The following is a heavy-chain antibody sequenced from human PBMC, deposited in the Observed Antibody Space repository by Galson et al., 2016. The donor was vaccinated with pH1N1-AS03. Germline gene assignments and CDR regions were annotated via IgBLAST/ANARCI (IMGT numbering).Heavy chain of an antibody. V-gene: IGHV3-23*01. CDR1: GFTFTNYG. CDR2: IRGTSQIT. J-gene: IGHJ4*02. CDR3: ARLSGMVPTEYYFAS. D-gene: IGHD3-3*01. Sequence: SLRLSCAASGFTFTNYGFHWVRQAPGKGLEWVSLIRGTSQITYYADSVKGRFTISKDNSKSTLFLQMNSLRAEDTAIYYCARLSGMVPTEYYFASWGQGNLVAVSS.